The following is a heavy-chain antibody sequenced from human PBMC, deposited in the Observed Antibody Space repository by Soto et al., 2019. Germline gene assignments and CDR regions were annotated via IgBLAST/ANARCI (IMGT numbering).Heavy chain of an antibody. CDR1: GFTFSSYW. CDR2: INSDGSST. V-gene: IGHV3-74*01. CDR3: AREGYYDFWSGYWRSHYYGMDV. Sequence: GGSLRLSCAASGFTFSSYWMHWVRQAPGKGLVWVPRINSDGSSTSYADSVKGRFTISRDNAKDTLYLQMNSLRAEDTAVYYCAREGYYDFWSGYWRSHYYGMDVWGQGTTVTVSS. D-gene: IGHD3-3*01. J-gene: IGHJ6*02.